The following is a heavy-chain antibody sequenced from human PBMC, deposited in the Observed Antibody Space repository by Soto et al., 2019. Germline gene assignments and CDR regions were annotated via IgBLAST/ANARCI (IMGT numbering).Heavy chain of an antibody. Sequence: DVQLLESGGGLVQPGGSLRLACAASGFNIGSYGMTWVRQAPGKGLEWVSTIRGSDGSTYHADSVKGRFTISRDISKNTLYLQMNSLSADDTAVYYCAKDVNYDMLAGYYYYWGQGTLVTVSS. V-gene: IGHV3-23*01. CDR3: AKDVNYDMLAGYYYY. J-gene: IGHJ4*02. D-gene: IGHD3-9*01. CDR2: IRGSDGST. CDR1: GFNIGSYG.